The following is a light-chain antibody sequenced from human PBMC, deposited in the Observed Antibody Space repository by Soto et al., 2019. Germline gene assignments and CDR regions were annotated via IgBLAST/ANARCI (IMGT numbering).Light chain of an antibody. V-gene: IGLV8-61*01. CDR2: NTN. Sequence: TVVTQESSFSVSPGGTVTLTCSLSSGSVSPTYYPSWYQQTPGQAPRTLIFNTNTRSSGVPDRFSGSIIGNKAALTITGAQADDESDYYCVLYMGSGIWEFGGGTKLTVL. CDR1: SGSVSPTYY. CDR3: VLYMGSGIWE. J-gene: IGLJ2*01.